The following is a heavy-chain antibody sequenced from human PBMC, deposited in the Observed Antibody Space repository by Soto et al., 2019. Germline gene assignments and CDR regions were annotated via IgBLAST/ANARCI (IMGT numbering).Heavy chain of an antibody. CDR3: AKGFLSWYCSSTTCPLYYYMDV. D-gene: IGHD2-2*01. V-gene: IGHV3-9*01. Sequence: EVQLVESGGGLVQPGRSLRLSCAASGFTFDDYAMHWVRQAPGKGLEWVSGISYNSGSIAYADSVKGRFTISRDNAKSSLYLHMNSLTTEDTALYSCAKGFLSWYCSSTTCPLYYYMDVWGKGTTVTVSS. CDR1: GFTFDDYA. CDR2: ISYNSGSI. J-gene: IGHJ6*03.